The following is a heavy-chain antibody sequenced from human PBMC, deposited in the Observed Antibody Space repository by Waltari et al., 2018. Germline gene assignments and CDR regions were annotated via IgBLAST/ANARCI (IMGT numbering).Heavy chain of an antibody. CDR2: LKSDESDS. Sequence: EVQLVESGGGLVQPGGSLRLSCAASGFIFSNYDMHGVRQAPGKGLVWVSRLKSDESDSTYADSVKGRFTISRDNSRNMVYLQMNNLRAEDTAVYYCTRDWYGSLDYWGQGVLVTVSS. V-gene: IGHV3-74*03. CDR1: GFIFSNYD. D-gene: IGHD4-17*01. J-gene: IGHJ4*02. CDR3: TRDWYGSLDY.